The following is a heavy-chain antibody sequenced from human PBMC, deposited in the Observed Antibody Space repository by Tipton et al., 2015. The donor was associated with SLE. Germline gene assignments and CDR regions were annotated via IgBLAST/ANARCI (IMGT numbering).Heavy chain of an antibody. V-gene: IGHV4-34*01. CDR3: ARDLFAFDI. Sequence: TLSLTCTVSGGSISSHYWSWIRQPPGKGLEWIGEINHSGSTNYNPSLKSRVTISVDTSKNQFSLKLSSVTAADTAVYYCARDLFAFDIWGQGAMVTVSS. CDR2: INHSGST. J-gene: IGHJ3*02. CDR1: GGSISSHY.